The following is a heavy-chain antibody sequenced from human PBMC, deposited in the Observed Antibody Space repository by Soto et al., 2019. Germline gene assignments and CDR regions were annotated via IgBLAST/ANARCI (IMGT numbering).Heavy chain of an antibody. Sequence: GSLRLSGAASGFTGSSYAMNWVRQAPGKGLEWVSGISDSGGSTDYADSVRGRFTISRDNSKNTLYLQMNSLRAEDTAVYYCAKLSQDEPTPNWGQGTLVTVSS. CDR3: AKLSQDEPTPN. CDR1: GFTGSSYA. V-gene: IGHV3-23*01. J-gene: IGHJ4*02. CDR2: ISDSGGST.